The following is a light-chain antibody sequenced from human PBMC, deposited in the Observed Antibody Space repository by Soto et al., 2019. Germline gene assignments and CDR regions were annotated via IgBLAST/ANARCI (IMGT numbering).Light chain of an antibody. J-gene: IGKJ1*01. CDR3: LQDYSYPRT. CDR2: GAS. CDR1: QGIRND. V-gene: IGKV1-6*02. Sequence: AIQMTQSPSSLSASVGDRVTITCRASQGIRNDLGWYQLKPGTAPKLLIYGASTLQSGVPSRFSGSGSGTDFTLTISSLQPGDFATYYCLQDYSYPRTFGQGTKVDIK.